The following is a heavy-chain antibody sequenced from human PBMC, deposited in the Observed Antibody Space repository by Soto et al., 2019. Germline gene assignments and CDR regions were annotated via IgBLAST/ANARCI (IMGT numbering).Heavy chain of an antibody. J-gene: IGHJ6*02. CDR1: GGSISSSYW. V-gene: IGHV4-4*02. CDR3: ARVSGSYYYGMDV. Sequence: QVQLQESGPGLVKPSGTLSLTCAVSGGSISSSYWWSWVRQPPGKGLEWIGEIYHSGSTNYNTSLQSRATXSXDXXKNQVSLKVTSVTAADTAVYYCARVSGSYYYGMDVWGQGTTVTVSS. CDR2: IYHSGST.